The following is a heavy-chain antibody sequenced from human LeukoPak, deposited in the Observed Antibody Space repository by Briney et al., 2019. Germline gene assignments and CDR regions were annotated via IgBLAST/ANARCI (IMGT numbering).Heavy chain of an antibody. CDR3: ARSDSPRYYYYYYMDV. V-gene: IGHV1-2*04. D-gene: IGHD2-21*01. J-gene: IGHJ6*03. CDR2: INPNSGGT. CDR1: RYTFTGYY. Sequence: ASVKVSCKASRYTFTGYYMHWVRQAPGQGLEWMGWINPNSGGTNYAQKFQGWVTMTRDTSISTVYMELSRLRSDDTAVYYCARSDSPRYYYYYYMDVWGKGTTVTVSS.